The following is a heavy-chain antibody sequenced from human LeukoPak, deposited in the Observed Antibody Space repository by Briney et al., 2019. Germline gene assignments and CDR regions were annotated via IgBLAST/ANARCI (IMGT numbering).Heavy chain of an antibody. CDR3: ARRRTSGDLDY. CDR1: GFTFSSYW. Sequence: GGSLRLSCAASGFTFSSYWMHCVRQTPGKGLVWVSRISSDGSSADYADSVKGRFTISRDNARDTLYLQMNSLRAEDTAVYYCARRRTSGDLDYWGQGTLVTVSS. V-gene: IGHV3-74*01. J-gene: IGHJ4*02. CDR2: ISSDGSSA. D-gene: IGHD2-2*01.